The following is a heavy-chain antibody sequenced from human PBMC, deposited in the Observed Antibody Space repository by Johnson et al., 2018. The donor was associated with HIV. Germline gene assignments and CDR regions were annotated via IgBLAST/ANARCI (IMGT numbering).Heavy chain of an antibody. J-gene: IGHJ3*02. CDR2: IRNDGSHT. CDR3: ANSGLRTYYYDTGVHDVFDI. D-gene: IGHD3-22*01. V-gene: IGHV3-30*02. CDR1: GFRFSSYG. Sequence: QVLLVESGGGVVQPGGSLRLSCAASGFRFSSYGMHWVRQAPGQGLEWVAFIRNDGSHTYYVDSVKGRFTISRDNSKNTLYLQMSSLRDEDTAVYYCANSGLRTYYYDTGVHDVFDIWGQGTMVTVSS.